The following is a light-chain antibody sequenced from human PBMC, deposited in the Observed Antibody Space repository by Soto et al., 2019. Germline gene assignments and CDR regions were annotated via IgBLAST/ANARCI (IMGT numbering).Light chain of an antibody. V-gene: IGKV3-20*01. J-gene: IGKJ3*01. Sequence: EIVLTQSPGTLSLSPGERATLSCRASQSVSSNYLAWFQQKPGQAPKLLIYGASSRATGIPDRFSGGGSGTDFTLTISRLEPEDFAVYYCQQYGNSPFTFGPGTKVEIK. CDR2: GAS. CDR3: QQYGNSPFT. CDR1: QSVSSNY.